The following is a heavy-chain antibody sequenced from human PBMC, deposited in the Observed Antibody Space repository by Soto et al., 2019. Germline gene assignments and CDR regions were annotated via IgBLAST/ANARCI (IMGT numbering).Heavy chain of an antibody. J-gene: IGHJ5*02. Sequence: QVQLQESGPGLVKPSETLSLTCTVSGGSVSSGSYYWSWIRQPPGKGLEWIGYIYYSGSTYYNPSLKSRVTISVDTSKNQFSLKLSSVTAADTAVYYCARDGRGDWFDPWGQGTLVTVSS. V-gene: IGHV4-61*01. CDR3: ARDGRGDWFDP. CDR1: GGSVSSGSYY. D-gene: IGHD3-10*01. CDR2: IYYSGST.